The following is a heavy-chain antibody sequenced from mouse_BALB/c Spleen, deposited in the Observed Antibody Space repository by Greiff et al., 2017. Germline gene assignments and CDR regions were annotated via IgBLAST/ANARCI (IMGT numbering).Heavy chain of an antibody. CDR2: IDPSDSYT. J-gene: IGHJ4*01. Sequence: QVQLQQPGAELVKPGASVKLSCKASGYTFTSYWMHWVQQRPGQGLEWIGAIDPSDSYTNYNQKFKGKATLTVDKSSSTAYMQHSSLTSEDSAVYYCGRAKGNYAMDYWGQGTSGTVAS. CDR1: GYTFTSYW. V-gene: IGHV1-69*02. CDR3: GRAKGNYAMDY.